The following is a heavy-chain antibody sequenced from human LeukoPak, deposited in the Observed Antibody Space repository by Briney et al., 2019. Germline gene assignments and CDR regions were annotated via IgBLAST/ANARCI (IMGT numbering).Heavy chain of an antibody. D-gene: IGHD3-10*01. J-gene: IGHJ4*02. Sequence: GGSLTLPCAASGFPLSTYAMSWLRQAPGMRLEWVTCISDGGDSTHYTDSVKGRFTISRDNSKNTLYLKMNGLRAEDTALYYCVKLFLPYLAGGTGSRWGQGTLVTVSS. V-gene: IGHV3-23*01. CDR2: ISDGGDST. CDR3: VKLFLPYLAGGTGSR. CDR1: GFPLSTYA.